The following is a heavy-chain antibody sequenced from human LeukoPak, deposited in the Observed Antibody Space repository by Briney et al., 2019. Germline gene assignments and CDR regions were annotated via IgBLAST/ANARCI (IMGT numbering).Heavy chain of an antibody. Sequence: ASVKVSCKASGGTFSSYAISWVRQAPGQGPEWMGWISPYNGDRRDALKFQDRVTMTTDTSTTTAYMELRSLRSDDTAVYYCARLRLGELSLGFDPWGQGTLVTVSS. CDR2: ISPYNGDR. J-gene: IGHJ5*02. CDR1: GGTFSSYA. V-gene: IGHV1-18*01. CDR3: ARLRLGELSLGFDP. D-gene: IGHD3-16*02.